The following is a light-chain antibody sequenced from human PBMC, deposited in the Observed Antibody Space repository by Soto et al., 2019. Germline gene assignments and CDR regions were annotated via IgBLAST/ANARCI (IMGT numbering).Light chain of an antibody. CDR3: SSYTSSSTLLYV. CDR1: SSDVGGYNY. Sequence: ALTQPASVSGSPGQSITISCTGTSSDVGGYNYVSWYQQHPGKAPKLMIYDVRNRPSGVSNRFSGSKSGNTASLTISGLQAEDEADYYCSSYTSSSTLLYVFGTGTKLTVL. V-gene: IGLV2-14*01. CDR2: DVR. J-gene: IGLJ1*01.